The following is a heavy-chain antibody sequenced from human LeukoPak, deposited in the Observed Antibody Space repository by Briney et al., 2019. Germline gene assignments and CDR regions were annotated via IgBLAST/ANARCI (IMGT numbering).Heavy chain of an antibody. CDR3: ARAIGYSLDY. CDR2: IYYSGST. J-gene: IGHJ4*02. CDR1: GGSISSYY. Sequence: PSETLSLTCTVSGGSISSYYWSWIRQPPGKGLEWIGYIYYSGSTNYNPSLKSRVTISVDTSKNQFSLKLSSVTAADTAVYCCARAIGYSLDYWGQGTLVTVSS. D-gene: IGHD5-18*01. V-gene: IGHV4-59*01.